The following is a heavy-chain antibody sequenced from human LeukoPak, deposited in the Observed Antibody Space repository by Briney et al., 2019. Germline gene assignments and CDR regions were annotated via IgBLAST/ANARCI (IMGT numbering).Heavy chain of an antibody. CDR2: ISSSSSYI. CDR1: GFTFSSYT. CDR3: ARDRPTTVTTTVFDY. V-gene: IGHV3-21*01. D-gene: IGHD4-17*01. J-gene: IGHJ4*02. Sequence: GGSLRLSCAASGFTFSSYTMNWVRQAPGKGLEWVSSISSSSSYIYYADSVKGRFTISRDNAKNSLYLQMNSLRAEDTAVYYCARDRPTTVTTTVFDYWGQGTLVTVSS.